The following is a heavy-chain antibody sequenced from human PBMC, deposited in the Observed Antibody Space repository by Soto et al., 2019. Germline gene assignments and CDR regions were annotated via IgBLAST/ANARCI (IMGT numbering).Heavy chain of an antibody. Sequence: QVQLQESGPGLVKPSETLSLTCTVYGGSVSSGRYYWSWSRQPPGKGLERIGHIYYSGRTGYYSPVRSQGTISVATSQKRFCLKLSPVSAADQPLFDCSRAGAGSCWLGGQGCLVTVSS. CDR3: SRAGAGSCWL. V-gene: IGHV4-61*01. CDR1: GGSVSSGRYY. D-gene: IGHD6-19*01. J-gene: IGHJ4*02. CDR2: IYYSGRT.